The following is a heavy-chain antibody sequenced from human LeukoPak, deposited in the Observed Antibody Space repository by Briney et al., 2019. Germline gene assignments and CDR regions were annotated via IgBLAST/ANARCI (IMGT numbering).Heavy chain of an antibody. CDR3: QSRFLEWLLDY. J-gene: IGHJ4*02. CDR1: GGSISSNNYY. Sequence: PSETLSLTCTVSGGSISSNNYYWGWIRQPPGKGLEWIGSIYYGGYTYYNPSLTSRVTISVDTSKNQFSLKLSSVTAADTAIYYCQSRFLEWLLDYWGQGTLVTVSS. V-gene: IGHV4-39*01. CDR2: IYYGGYT. D-gene: IGHD3-3*01.